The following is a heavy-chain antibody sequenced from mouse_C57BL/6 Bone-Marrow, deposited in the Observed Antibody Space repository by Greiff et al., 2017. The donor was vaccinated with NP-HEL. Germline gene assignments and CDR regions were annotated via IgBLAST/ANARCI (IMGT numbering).Heavy chain of an antibody. CDR2: ILPGSGST. V-gene: IGHV1-9*01. D-gene: IGHD2-4*01. Sequence: ELSCKATGYTFTGYWIEWVKQRPGHGLEWIGEILPGSGSTNYNEKFKGKATFTADTSSNTAYMQLSSLTTEDSAIYYCARPYYDYDDYAMDYWGQGTSVTVSS. CDR3: ARPYYDYDDYAMDY. CDR1: GYTFTGYW. J-gene: IGHJ4*01.